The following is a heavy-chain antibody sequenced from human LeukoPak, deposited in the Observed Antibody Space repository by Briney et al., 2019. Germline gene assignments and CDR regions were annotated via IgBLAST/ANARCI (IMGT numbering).Heavy chain of an antibody. CDR1: GGSFSGYY. CDR2: INHSGST. D-gene: IGHD1-26*01. Sequence: NPSETLSLTCAVYGGSFSGYYWSWIRQPPGKGLEWIGEINHSGSTNYNPSLKSRVTISVDTSKNQFSLKLSSVTAADTAVYYCARGRAVGARGDYWGQGTLVTASS. V-gene: IGHV4-34*01. J-gene: IGHJ4*02. CDR3: ARGRAVGARGDY.